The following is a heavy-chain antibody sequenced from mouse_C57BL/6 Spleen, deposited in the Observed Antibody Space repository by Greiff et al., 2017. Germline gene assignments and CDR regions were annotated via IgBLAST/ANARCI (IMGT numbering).Heavy chain of an antibody. D-gene: IGHD2-4*01. V-gene: IGHV1-62-2*01. J-gene: IGHJ1*03. CDR1: GYTFTEYT. CDR3: ARLGDYDGGGNWYFDV. CDR2: FYPGSGSI. Sequence: QVQLQQSGAELVKPGASVKLSCKASGYTFTEYTIHWVKQRTGQGLEWIGWFYPGSGSIKYNEKFKDKATLTADKSSSTVYMELTRLTSEDSAVYFCARLGDYDGGGNWYFDVWGTGTTVTVSS.